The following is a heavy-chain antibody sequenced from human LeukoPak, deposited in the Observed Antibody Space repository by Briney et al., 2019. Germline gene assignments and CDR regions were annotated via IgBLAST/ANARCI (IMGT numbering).Heavy chain of an antibody. J-gene: IGHJ4*02. D-gene: IGHD3-10*01. Sequence: PGGSLRLSCAASGFTFSSYGIHWVRQAPGKGLEWIGEINHSGSTNYNPSLKSRVTISVDTSKNQFSLKLSSVTAADTAVYYCARLESLWFGSTRRNDYWGQGTLVTVSS. CDR2: INHSGST. CDR1: GFTFSSYG. V-gene: IGHV4-34*01. CDR3: ARLESLWFGSTRRNDY.